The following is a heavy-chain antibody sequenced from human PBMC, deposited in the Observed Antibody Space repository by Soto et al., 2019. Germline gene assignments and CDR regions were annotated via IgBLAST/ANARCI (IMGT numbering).Heavy chain of an antibody. J-gene: IGHJ4*02. D-gene: IGHD3-16*01. V-gene: IGHV4-59*12. Sequence: PSETLSLTCTVSGGSISSYYWSWIRQPPGKGLEWIGYIYYSGSTNYNPSLKSRVTISVDTSKNQFSLKLSSVTAADTAVYYCASRPPKRSTDYWGQGTLVTVSS. CDR1: GGSISSYY. CDR2: IYYSGST. CDR3: ASRPPKRSTDY.